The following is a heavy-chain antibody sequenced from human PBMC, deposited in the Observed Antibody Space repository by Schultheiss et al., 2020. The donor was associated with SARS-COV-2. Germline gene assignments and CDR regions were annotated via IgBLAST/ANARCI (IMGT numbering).Heavy chain of an antibody. V-gene: IGHV4-61*01. Sequence: SETLSLTCTVSGGSVSSGSYYWSWIRQPPGKGLEWIGYIYYSGSTNYNPSLKSRVTISVDTSKNQFSLKLSSVTAADTAVYYCARDQGSTGYYAVVNNASWGQGLLVTVSS. J-gene: IGHJ5*02. CDR1: GGSVSSGSYY. D-gene: IGHD1-26*01. CDR2: IYYSGST. CDR3: ARDQGSTGYYAVVNNAS.